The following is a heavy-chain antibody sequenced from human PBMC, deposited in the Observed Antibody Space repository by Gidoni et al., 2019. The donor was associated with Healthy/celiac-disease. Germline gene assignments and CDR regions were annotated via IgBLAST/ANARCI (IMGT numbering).Heavy chain of an antibody. J-gene: IGHJ4*02. V-gene: IGHV3-23*01. D-gene: IGHD3-16*01. Sequence: EVQLLESGGGLVQPGGSLRLSCAASGVPFSTYAMSWVRQAPGKGLGWVSAIRGSGGSTYYADSVKGRFTSSRDNSKNTLYLQMNSLRAEDTAVYYCARAKQGGDYFDYWGQGTLVTVSS. CDR2: IRGSGGST. CDR1: GVPFSTYA. CDR3: ARAKQGGDYFDY.